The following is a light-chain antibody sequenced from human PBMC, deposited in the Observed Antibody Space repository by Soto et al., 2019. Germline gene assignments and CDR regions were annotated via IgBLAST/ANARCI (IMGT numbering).Light chain of an antibody. Sequence: QMTKSPSTLSASVGDRVTIACRASQNIGDWLAWYQQKPGKAPNLLIYKASTLESGVPSRFSGSGSGTEFTLAISSLQPEDFATYYCQQYNDLSTFGGGTKVDI. J-gene: IGKJ4*01. CDR2: KAS. V-gene: IGKV1-5*03. CDR3: QQYNDLST. CDR1: QNIGDW.